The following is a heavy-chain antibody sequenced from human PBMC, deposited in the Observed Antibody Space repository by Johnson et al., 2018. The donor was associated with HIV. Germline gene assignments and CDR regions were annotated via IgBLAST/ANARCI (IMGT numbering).Heavy chain of an antibody. CDR2: ISSNGGST. CDR1: GFTFSSYA. V-gene: IGHV3-64*01. CDR3: AKVLSSWPPDSRDAFDI. D-gene: IGHD2/OR15-2a*01. J-gene: IGHJ3*02. Sequence: VQLVESGGGVVQPGGSLRLSCAASGFTFSSYAMHWVRQAPGKGLEYVSAISSNGGSTYYANSVKGRFTISRDNSKNTLYLQMGSLRAEDMAVYYCAKVLSSWPPDSRDAFDIWGQGTLVTVSS.